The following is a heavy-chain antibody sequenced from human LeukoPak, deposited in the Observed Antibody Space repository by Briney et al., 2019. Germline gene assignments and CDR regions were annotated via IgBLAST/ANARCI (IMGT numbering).Heavy chain of an antibody. CDR2: IQSDGSKE. J-gene: IGHJ4*02. CDR3: ARDLAVGVCEF. D-gene: IGHD6-19*01. CDR1: GFTFSICG. Sequence: PGGSLRLSCTASGFTFSICGMHWVRQAPGKGLEWVAAIQSDGSKEYYGDSERGRFTISRDDSKNTVYLQLNSLRVEDTAVYYCARDLAVGVCEFWGQGTLVIVSS. V-gene: IGHV3-33*01.